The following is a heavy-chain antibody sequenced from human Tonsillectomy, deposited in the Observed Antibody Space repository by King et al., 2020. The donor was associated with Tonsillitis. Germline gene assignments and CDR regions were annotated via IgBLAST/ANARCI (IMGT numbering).Heavy chain of an antibody. V-gene: IGHV4-59*01. Sequence: VQLQESGPGLVKPSETLSLTCTVSGGSISSYYWSWIRQPPGKGLEWIGYIYYSGSTNYNPSLKSRVTISIDTSKNQFSLKLSSVTAADTAVYYCARGGCGGDCYYYFDYWGQGTLVTVSS. CDR3: ARGGCGGDCYYYFDY. CDR2: IYYSGST. D-gene: IGHD2-21*02. J-gene: IGHJ4*02. CDR1: GGSISSYY.